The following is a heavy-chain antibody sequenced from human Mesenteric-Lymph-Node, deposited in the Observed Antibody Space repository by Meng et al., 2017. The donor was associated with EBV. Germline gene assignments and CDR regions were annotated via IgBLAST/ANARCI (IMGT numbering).Heavy chain of an antibody. CDR3: ARVDYYDSSSLFDP. J-gene: IGHJ5*02. Sequence: VQSHEAGLDCWKPSGTLSRHCSVSGGSISSTNWCSWVRQPSGKGLEWIGEIYHSGSTNYNPSLKSRVTISLDKSKNQFSLKLSSVTAADTAVYYCARVDYYDSSSLFDPWGQGTLVTVSS. D-gene: IGHD3-22*01. CDR1: GGSISSTNW. CDR2: IYHSGST. V-gene: IGHV4-4*02.